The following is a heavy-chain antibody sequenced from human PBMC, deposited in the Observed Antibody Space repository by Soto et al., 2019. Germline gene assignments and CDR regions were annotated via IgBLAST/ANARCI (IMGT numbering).Heavy chain of an antibody. J-gene: IGHJ4*02. Sequence: ASVKVSCKASGYTFTGYYMHWVRQAPGQGLEWMGWINPNSGGTNYAQKFQGRVTMTRDTSISTAYMELSRLRSDDTAVYYCARAQGGSGWYYFDYWGQGTLVTVSS. CDR3: ARAQGGSGWYYFDY. V-gene: IGHV1-2*02. CDR2: INPNSGGT. CDR1: GYTFTGYY. D-gene: IGHD6-19*01.